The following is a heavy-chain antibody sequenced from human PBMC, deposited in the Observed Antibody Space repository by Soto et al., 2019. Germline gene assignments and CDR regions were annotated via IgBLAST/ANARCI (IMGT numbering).Heavy chain of an antibody. J-gene: IGHJ4*02. CDR3: AKDLLRYCSSTSCHPFDY. CDR2: ISWNSGSI. CDR1: GFTFSSYA. V-gene: IGHV3-9*01. Sequence: GGSLRLSCAASGFTFSSYAMHWVRQAPGKGLEWVSGISWNSGSIGYADSVKGRFTISRDNAKNSLYLQMNSLRAEDTALYYCAKDLLRYCSSTSCHPFDYWGQGTLVTVSS. D-gene: IGHD2-2*01.